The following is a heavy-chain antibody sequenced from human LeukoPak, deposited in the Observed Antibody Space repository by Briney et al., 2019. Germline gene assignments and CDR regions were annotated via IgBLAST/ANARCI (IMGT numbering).Heavy chain of an antibody. CDR3: ARDESGSYSYYYGMDV. D-gene: IGHD1-26*01. J-gene: IGHJ6*02. Sequence: PGGSLRLSCAASGFTFSSYSMNWVRQAPGKGLEWVSSISSSSSTIYYADSVKGRFTISRDNAKKPLYLQMNSLRAEDTAVYYCARDESGSYSYYYGMDVWGQGTTVTVSS. V-gene: IGHV3-48*01. CDR2: ISSSSSTI. CDR1: GFTFSSYS.